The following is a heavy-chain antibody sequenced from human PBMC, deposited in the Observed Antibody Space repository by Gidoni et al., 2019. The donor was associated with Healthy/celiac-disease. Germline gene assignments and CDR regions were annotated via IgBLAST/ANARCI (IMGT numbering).Heavy chain of an antibody. Sequence: QITLKESGPTLVKPTQTLTLTCTFSGFSLSTSGVGVGWIRQPPGKALEWLALIYWNDDKRYSPSLKSRLTITKDTSKNQVVLTMTNMDPVDTATYYCAHRRESPMIVVVNYFDYWGQGTLVTVSS. CDR2: IYWNDDK. V-gene: IGHV2-5*01. J-gene: IGHJ4*02. D-gene: IGHD3-22*01. CDR1: GFSLSTSGVG. CDR3: AHRRESPMIVVVNYFDY.